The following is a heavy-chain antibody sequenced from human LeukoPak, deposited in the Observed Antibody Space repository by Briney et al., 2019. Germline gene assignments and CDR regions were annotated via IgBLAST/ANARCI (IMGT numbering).Heavy chain of an antibody. Sequence: GGSLRLSCAASGFTFSSYSMNWVRQAPGKGLEWVSYISSSSSTIYYADSVKGRFTISRDNAKNSLYLQMNSLRDEDTAVYYCARDYTWDSSGYYYATSYYFDYWGQGTLVTVSS. CDR2: ISSSSSTI. J-gene: IGHJ4*02. V-gene: IGHV3-48*02. CDR3: ARDYTWDSSGYYYATSYYFDY. D-gene: IGHD3-22*01. CDR1: GFTFSSYS.